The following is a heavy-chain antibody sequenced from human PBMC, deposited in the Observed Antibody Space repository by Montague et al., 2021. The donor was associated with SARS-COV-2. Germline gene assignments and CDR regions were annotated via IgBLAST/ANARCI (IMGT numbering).Heavy chain of an antibody. CDR2: INSDGSST. D-gene: IGHD3-3*01. J-gene: IGHJ6*02. CDR3: ARSIGDFWSGYEDYYSAMGV. V-gene: IGHV3-74*01. CDR1: GFTFRSYW. Sequence: LRLSCAASGFTFRSYWMHWVRQAPGKGLVWVSRINSDGSSTGYADSVKGRFTISRDNAKNTLYLQMNSLRAGDTAVCYCARSIGDFWSGYEDYYSAMGVWGQGTTVTVSS.